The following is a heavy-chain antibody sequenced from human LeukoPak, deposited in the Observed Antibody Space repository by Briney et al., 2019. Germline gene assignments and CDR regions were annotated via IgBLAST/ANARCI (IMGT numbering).Heavy chain of an antibody. V-gene: IGHV3-74*01. CDR2: INPDGRTT. Sequence: GGSLRLSCAASGFSFSSYWMHWVRQDAGKGLMWVSRINPDGRTTDYADSGKGRFSISRDNAKKTLYLEMNSLRVEDTAVYYCARGLYGDYVPFDYWGQGTLVTVSS. J-gene: IGHJ4*02. CDR1: GFSFSSYW. D-gene: IGHD4-17*01. CDR3: ARGLYGDYVPFDY.